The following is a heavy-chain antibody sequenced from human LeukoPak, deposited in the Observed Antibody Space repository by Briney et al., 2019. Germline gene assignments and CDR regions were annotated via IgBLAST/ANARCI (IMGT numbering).Heavy chain of an antibody. J-gene: IGHJ4*02. V-gene: IGHV1-2*02. CDR1: GYTFTDYY. D-gene: IGHD3-9*01. CDR2: INPNSGGT. CDR3: ARGLYDILTGYYFDY. Sequence: ASVKVSCKASGYTFTDYYMHWVRQAPGQGLEWMGWINPNSGGTNYTQKFQGRVTMTRDTSISTAYMELSRLRSDDTAVYYCARGLYDILTGYYFDYWGQGTLVTVSS.